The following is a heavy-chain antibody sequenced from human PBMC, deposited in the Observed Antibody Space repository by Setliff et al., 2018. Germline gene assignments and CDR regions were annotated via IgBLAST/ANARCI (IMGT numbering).Heavy chain of an antibody. J-gene: IGHJ4*02. CDR1: GYTFTNYG. CDR3: ARDGGGYCATTSCFHFDY. V-gene: IGHV1-18*01. Sequence: ASVKVSCKASGYTFTNYGISWVRQAPGQGLEWMAYINAYNGDTYYAENLQVRVTVSTDTSTNTVFMELRNLRPDDTAIYYCARDGGGYCATTSCFHFDYWGQGTQVTVSS. D-gene: IGHD2-15*01. CDR2: INAYNGDT.